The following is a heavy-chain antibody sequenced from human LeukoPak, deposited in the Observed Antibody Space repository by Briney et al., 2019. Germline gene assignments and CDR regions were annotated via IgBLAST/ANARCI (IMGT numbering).Heavy chain of an antibody. CDR2: ISSSGSTI. CDR1: GFTFSDCY. D-gene: IGHD6-13*01. J-gene: IGHJ5*02. V-gene: IGHV3-11*01. CDR3: ARDGESIAAAAYNWFDP. Sequence: GGSLRLSCAASGFTFSDCYMSWIRQAPGKGLEWVSYISSSGSTIYYADSVKGRFTISRDNAKNSLYLQMNSLRAEDTAVYYCARDGESIAAAAYNWFDPWGQGTLVTVSS.